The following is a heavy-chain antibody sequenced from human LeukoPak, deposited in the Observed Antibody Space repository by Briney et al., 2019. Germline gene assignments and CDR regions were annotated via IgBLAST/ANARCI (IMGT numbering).Heavy chain of an antibody. CDR3: AKDRAYYYDSSGYYLDY. CDR2: FSGSGGST. Sequence: GGSLRLSCAASGFTFSSYAMSWVRQAPGKGLGGFSAFSGSGGSTNYADSVKGRFTISRDKSKNTLFLQMNSLRAEDTAVYYCAKDRAYYYDSSGYYLDYWGQGTLVTVSS. V-gene: IGHV3-23*01. CDR1: GFTFSSYA. J-gene: IGHJ4*02. D-gene: IGHD3-22*01.